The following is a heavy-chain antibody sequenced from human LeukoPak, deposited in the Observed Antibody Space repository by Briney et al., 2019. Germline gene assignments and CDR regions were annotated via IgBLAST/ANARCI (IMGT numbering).Heavy chain of an antibody. Sequence: GGSLRLSCAASGFTFSSYSMNWVRQPPGKGLEWVSSISSSSSYIYYADSVKGRFTISRDNAKNSLYLQTNILRAENTAVYYCAREGYSYGPIDYWGQGTLVTVSS. D-gene: IGHD5-18*01. CDR1: GFTFSSYS. CDR2: ISSSSSYI. V-gene: IGHV3-21*01. CDR3: AREGYSYGPIDY. J-gene: IGHJ4*02.